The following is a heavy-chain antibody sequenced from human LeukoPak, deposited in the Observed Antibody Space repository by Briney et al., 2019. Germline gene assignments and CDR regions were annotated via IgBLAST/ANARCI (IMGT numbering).Heavy chain of an antibody. CDR2: IYYSGST. Sequence: PSETLSLTCTVSGGAITGYYWSWIRQPPGKGLQWIGYIYYSGSTNYNPSLKSRVTMSVDTSKKQFSLKLSSVTAADTAVYYCARGRPPHDYGTLFDYWGQGTLVTVSS. V-gene: IGHV4-59*01. CDR3: ARGRPPHDYGTLFDY. D-gene: IGHD4-17*01. CDR1: GGAITGYY. J-gene: IGHJ4*02.